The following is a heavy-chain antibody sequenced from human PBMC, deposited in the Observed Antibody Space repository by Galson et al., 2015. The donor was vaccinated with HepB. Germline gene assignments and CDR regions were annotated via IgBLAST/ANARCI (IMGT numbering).Heavy chain of an antibody. CDR2: IYSGGST. J-gene: IGHJ3*02. V-gene: IGHV3-66*02. CDR1: GFTVSSNY. CDR3: ANCGYYYLDAFDI. D-gene: IGHD3-22*01. Sequence: SLRLSCAASGFTVSSNYMSWVRQAPGKGLEWVSVIYSGGSTYYADSVKGRFTISRDNSKNTLYLQMNSLRAEDTAVYYCANCGYYYLDAFDIWGQGTMVTVSS.